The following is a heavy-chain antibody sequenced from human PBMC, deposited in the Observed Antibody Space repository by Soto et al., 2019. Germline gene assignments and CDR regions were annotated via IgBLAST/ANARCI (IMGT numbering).Heavy chain of an antibody. CDR1: GGSISNHY. V-gene: IGHV4-59*11. D-gene: IGHD7-27*01. Sequence: QVQLQESGPGLVKPSEPLSLTCSASGGSISNHYWSWIRQPPGKGLEWIGYNYYNGNTNYNPSLKSRVTMSVDTSRNQISLKLTTVTAADTAVYYCTRANWYSEYWGQGTLVTVSS. CDR3: TRANWYSEY. CDR2: NYYNGNT. J-gene: IGHJ4*02.